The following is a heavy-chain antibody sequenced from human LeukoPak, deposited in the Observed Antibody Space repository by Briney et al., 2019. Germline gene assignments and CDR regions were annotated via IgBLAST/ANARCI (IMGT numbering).Heavy chain of an antibody. CDR2: IYYSGST. CDR3: ARETGYSYGYTRDY. CDR1: GGSISSSSYY. Sequence: LETLSLTCTVSGGSISSSSYYWGWIRQPPGKGLEWIGSIYYSGSTYYNPSLKSRVTLSVDTSKNQFSLKLSSVTAADTAVYYCARETGYSYGYTRDYWGQGTLVTVSS. V-gene: IGHV4-39*07. J-gene: IGHJ4*02. D-gene: IGHD5-18*01.